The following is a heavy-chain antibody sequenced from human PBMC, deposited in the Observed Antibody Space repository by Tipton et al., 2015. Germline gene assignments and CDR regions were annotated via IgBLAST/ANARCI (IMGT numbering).Heavy chain of an antibody. CDR2: IYYSGST. CDR3: ARDSDTYYYGLDV. D-gene: IGHD3-10*01. J-gene: IGHJ6*02. Sequence: TLSLTCTVSGGSISSYYWSWIRQPPGKGLEWIGYIYYSGSTNYNPSLKSRVTISVDTSKNQFSLKLSSVTAADTAVYYCARDSDTYYYGLDVWGQGTTVTVSS. V-gene: IGHV4-59*01. CDR1: GGSISSYY.